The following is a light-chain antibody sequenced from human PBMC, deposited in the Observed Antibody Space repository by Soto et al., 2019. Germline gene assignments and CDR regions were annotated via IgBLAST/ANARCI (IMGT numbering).Light chain of an antibody. CDR3: QQRFTTPPT. J-gene: IGKJ1*01. CDR2: AAS. V-gene: IGKV1-39*01. CDR1: QNINNY. Sequence: DIHLTQSPSSLSASVGDRVTITCRASQNINNYLIWYQQRPGKAPSLLIYAASTLHSGVPSRFSGSGSGADFTLTIGSLQREDFATYYCQQRFTTPPTFGQGTRVEIK.